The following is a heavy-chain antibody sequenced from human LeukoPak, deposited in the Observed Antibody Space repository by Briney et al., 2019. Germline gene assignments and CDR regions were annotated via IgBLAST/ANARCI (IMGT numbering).Heavy chain of an antibody. CDR1: GFTFSSYG. D-gene: IGHD3-22*01. Sequence: GGSLRLSCAASGFTFSSYGMHWVRQAPGKGLEWVAFIRYDGSNKYYADSVKGRFTISRDNSKNTLYLQMNSLRAEDTAVYYCAKAALHYYDSSGSGTFFDYWGQGTLVTVSS. J-gene: IGHJ4*02. CDR2: IRYDGSNK. V-gene: IGHV3-30*02. CDR3: AKAALHYYDSSGSGTFFDY.